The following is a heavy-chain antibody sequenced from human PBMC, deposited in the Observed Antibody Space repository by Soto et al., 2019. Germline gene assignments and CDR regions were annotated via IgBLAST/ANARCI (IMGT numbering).Heavy chain of an antibody. D-gene: IGHD1-7*01. V-gene: IGHV4-34*01. Sequence: SETLSLTCAVYGGSFSGYYWSWIRQPPGKGLEWIGEIHHSGSTNYNPSLKSRVTISVDTSKNQFSLKLSSVTAPDTPVYYCASQPPRVRAGTSGWFDPWGQGTLVTVSS. CDR2: IHHSGST. CDR3: ASQPPRVRAGTSGWFDP. J-gene: IGHJ5*02. CDR1: GGSFSGYY.